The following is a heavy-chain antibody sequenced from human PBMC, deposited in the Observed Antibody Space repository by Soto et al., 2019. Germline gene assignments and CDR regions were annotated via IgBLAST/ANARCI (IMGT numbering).Heavy chain of an antibody. Sequence: SESLSLTGPVACGSISSGDYYSSLIRQPPGKGLEWIGNIYYSGSAFYTPSLSSRVTMSVDTSRNQFSLKLSSVTAADTSIYNCDRRTKVTGEYKNWFRPWGQG. J-gene: IGHJ5*02. CDR2: IYYSGSA. CDR1: CGSISSGDYY. V-gene: IGHV4-30-4*01. D-gene: IGHD3-9*01. CDR3: DRRTKVTGEYKNWFRP.